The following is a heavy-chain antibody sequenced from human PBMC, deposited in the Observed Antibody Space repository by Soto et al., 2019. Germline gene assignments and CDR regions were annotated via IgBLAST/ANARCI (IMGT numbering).Heavy chain of an antibody. CDR2: ISYDGSNK. CDR1: GFTFSSYA. CDR3: ARDLQDYYDSSGYGPDAFDI. J-gene: IGHJ3*02. D-gene: IGHD3-22*01. Sequence: GGSLRLSWAAAGFTFSSYAMHWVRQAPGKGLEWVAVISYDGSNKYYADSVKGRFTISRDNSKNTLYLQMNSLRAEDTAVYYCARDLQDYYDSSGYGPDAFDIWGQGTMVTVS. V-gene: IGHV3-30-3*01.